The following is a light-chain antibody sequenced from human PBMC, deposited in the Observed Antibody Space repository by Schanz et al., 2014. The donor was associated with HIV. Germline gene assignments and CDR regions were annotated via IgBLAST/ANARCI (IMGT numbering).Light chain of an antibody. CDR2: DVI. V-gene: IGLV2-14*03. CDR1: RRDIGGYEY. J-gene: IGLJ2*01. Sequence: QSVLTQPASVSGSLGRSITISCRGTRRDIGGYEYVSWYQQHPGKVPKLVIYDVINRPSGVSDRFSASKSGNTASLTISGLQAEDEADYYCCSYTISNTLLFGEGTKLTVL. CDR3: CSYTISNTLL.